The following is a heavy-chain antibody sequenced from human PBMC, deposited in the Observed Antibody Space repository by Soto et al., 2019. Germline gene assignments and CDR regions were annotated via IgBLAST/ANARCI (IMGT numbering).Heavy chain of an antibody. J-gene: IGHJ4*02. CDR1: GFTFSSYG. CDR3: ARAGDYVSYYFDY. CDR2: IWYDGSNK. Sequence: PGGSLRLSCAASGFTFSSYGMHWVRQAPGKGLEWVAVIWYDGSNKYYADSVKGRFTISRDNSKNTLYLQMNSLRAEDTAVYYCARAGDYVSYYFDYWGQGTLVTVSS. V-gene: IGHV3-33*01. D-gene: IGHD4-17*01.